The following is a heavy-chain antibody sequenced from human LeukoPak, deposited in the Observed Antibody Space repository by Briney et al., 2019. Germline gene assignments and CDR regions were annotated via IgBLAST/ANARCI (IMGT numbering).Heavy chain of an antibody. D-gene: IGHD1-20*01. CDR2: NNGDGSST. Sequence: PGGSLRLSCVVSGFXLSSYWMHWVRQAPGKGLVWVSCNNGDGSSTSYADSVKGRFTMSRDDAKNTLYLQMNSLRAEVTAVYYCARGVDNWNDLLNYWGQGTLVTVSS. J-gene: IGHJ4*02. CDR1: GFXLSSYW. CDR3: ARGVDNWNDLLNY. V-gene: IGHV3-74*01.